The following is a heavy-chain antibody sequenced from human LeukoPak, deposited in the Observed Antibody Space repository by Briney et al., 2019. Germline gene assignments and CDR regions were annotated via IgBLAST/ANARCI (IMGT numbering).Heavy chain of an antibody. D-gene: IGHD3-22*01. CDR2: IYSGGNT. CDR1: GFTVGSNF. J-gene: IGHJ3*02. V-gene: IGHV3-66*02. CDR3: ARLSDRSGYGAFDI. Sequence: PGGSLRLSCVVSGFTVGSNFMGWVRQAPGKGLKWVAVIYSGGNTYYPDSVKGRFTVSRDNSKNTLYLQMNSLRAEDTAVYYCARLSDRSGYGAFDIWGQRTMVTVSS.